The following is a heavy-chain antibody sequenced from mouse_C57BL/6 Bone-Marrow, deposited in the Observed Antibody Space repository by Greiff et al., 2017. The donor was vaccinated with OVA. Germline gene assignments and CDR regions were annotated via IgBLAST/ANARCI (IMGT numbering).Heavy chain of an antibody. CDR3: ARRIWDRDY. Sequence: QVHVKQPGAELVKPGASVKLSCKASGYTFTSYWMHWVKQRPGQGLEWIGMIYPNSGSTNYNEKFKSKATLTVDKSSSTAYMQLSSLTSEDSAVYYCARRIWDRDYWGQGTTLTVSS. CDR2: IYPNSGST. V-gene: IGHV1-64*01. D-gene: IGHD1-1*02. CDR1: GYTFTSYW. J-gene: IGHJ2*01.